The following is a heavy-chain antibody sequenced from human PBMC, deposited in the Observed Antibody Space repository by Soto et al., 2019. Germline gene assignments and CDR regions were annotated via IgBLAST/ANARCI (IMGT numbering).Heavy chain of an antibody. CDR3: AREFSNSPEAFDS. V-gene: IGHV4-61*01. Sequence: GTLSLTCTVSGCSVNSYNFYWIWIRQPPGRGLEWIGYIYYTGSTNYNPSLKSRVTISIDTSRNQFSLKLSSVTAADTAVYYCAREFSNSPEAFDSWGQGSLVTVSS. CDR2: IYYTGST. J-gene: IGHJ4*02. CDR1: GCSVNSYNFY. D-gene: IGHD6-6*01.